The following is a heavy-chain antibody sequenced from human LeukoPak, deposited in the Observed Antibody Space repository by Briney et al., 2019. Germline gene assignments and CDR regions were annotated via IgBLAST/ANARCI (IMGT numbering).Heavy chain of an antibody. CDR3: ATSIYSGSGSYLDYFDY. Sequence: SETLSLTCTVSGGSISSSSYYWGWIRQPPGKGLEWIGTIYYSGSTYHIPSLKSRITISVDTSKNQFSLKLSSVTAGDTAVYYCATSIYSGSGSYLDYFDYWGQGTLVTVSS. D-gene: IGHD3-10*01. J-gene: IGHJ4*02. V-gene: IGHV4-39*01. CDR2: IYYSGST. CDR1: GGSISSSSYY.